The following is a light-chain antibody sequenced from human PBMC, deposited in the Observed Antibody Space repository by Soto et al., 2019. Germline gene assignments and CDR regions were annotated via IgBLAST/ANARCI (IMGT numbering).Light chain of an antibody. Sequence: EIVLPQSPGTLSLSPGERATLSCRASRSFASSYLAWYQRKPGQPPRLLIYAASNMATGIPDRFTGSGSGADFTLTISRVEPEDSAVYYCEQYGPSPPYTFGQGTKVEVK. CDR1: RSFASSY. J-gene: IGKJ2*01. CDR2: AAS. CDR3: EQYGPSPPYT. V-gene: IGKV3-20*01.